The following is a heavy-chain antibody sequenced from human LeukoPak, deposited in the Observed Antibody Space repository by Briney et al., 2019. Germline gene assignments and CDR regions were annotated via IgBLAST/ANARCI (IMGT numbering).Heavy chain of an antibody. CDR1: GYTFTGYY. CDR3: ATGYYYGSGIDAFDI. CDR2: FDPEDGET. J-gene: IGHJ3*02. Sequence: ASVKVSCKASGYTFTGYYMHWVRQAPGKGLEWMGGFDPEDGETIYAQKFQGRVTMTEDTSTDTAYMELSSLRSEDTAVYYCATGYYYGSGIDAFDIWGQGTMVTVSS. D-gene: IGHD3-10*01. V-gene: IGHV1-24*01.